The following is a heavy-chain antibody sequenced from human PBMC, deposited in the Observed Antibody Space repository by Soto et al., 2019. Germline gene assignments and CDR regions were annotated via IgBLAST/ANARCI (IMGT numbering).Heavy chain of an antibody. J-gene: IGHJ4*02. Sequence: HPGGSLRLSCAASGFTFSTYAMSWVRQTSGKGLEWVSAISDTGGSTYYADSVKGRFAISRDNSKNTLYLHMNSLRAEDTAVYYCAKNGYHISGWYGKHDYWGQGTLVTVSS. CDR1: GFTFSTYA. V-gene: IGHV3-23*01. CDR3: AKNGYHISGWYGKHDY. D-gene: IGHD6-19*01. CDR2: ISDTGGST.